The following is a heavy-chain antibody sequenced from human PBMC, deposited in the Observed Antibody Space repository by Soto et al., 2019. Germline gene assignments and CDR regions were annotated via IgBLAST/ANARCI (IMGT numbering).Heavy chain of an antibody. J-gene: IGHJ6*02. D-gene: IGHD2-2*01. CDR2: IWSDGNNK. Sequence: WGSLRLSCAASGFTFSSYGMHWVRQAPGKGLEWVAVIWSDGNNKYYADSVKGRFTISRDNSKNTLYLQMNSLRAEDTALYFCSRGGYCSSTSCRYYYYYGMDVWGQGTTVTVSS. CDR1: GFTFSSYG. V-gene: IGHV3-33*01. CDR3: SRGGYCSSTSCRYYYYYGMDV.